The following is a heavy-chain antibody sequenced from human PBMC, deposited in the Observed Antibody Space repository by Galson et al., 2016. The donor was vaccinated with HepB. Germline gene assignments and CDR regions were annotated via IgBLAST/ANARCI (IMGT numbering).Heavy chain of an antibody. CDR1: GYTFTTYA. D-gene: IGHD6-19*01. J-gene: IGHJ4*02. Sequence: SVKVSCKASGYTFTTYAITWVRQAPGQGLEWMGWINPYNGNIKYAQKVQGRVTMTTDTSTSTAYVELRSLRFDDTAVYYCARRYSSGWYVYFDYWGQGTLVTVSS. CDR2: INPYNGNI. CDR3: ARRYSSGWYVYFDY. V-gene: IGHV1-18*04.